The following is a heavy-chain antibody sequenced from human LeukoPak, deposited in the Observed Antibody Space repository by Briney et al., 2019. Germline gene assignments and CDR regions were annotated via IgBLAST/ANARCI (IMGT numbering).Heavy chain of an antibody. CDR3: ARGRYGVVTRGWFDP. CDR1: GGSISSYY. Sequence: SETLSLTCTVSGGSISSYYWSWIRQPAGKGLEWIGRIYTSGSTNYNPSLKSRVTMSVDTSKNQFSLNLNSVTAADTAVYYCARGRYGVVTRGWFDPWGQGTLVTVSS. J-gene: IGHJ5*02. CDR2: IYTSGST. D-gene: IGHD3-3*01. V-gene: IGHV4-4*07.